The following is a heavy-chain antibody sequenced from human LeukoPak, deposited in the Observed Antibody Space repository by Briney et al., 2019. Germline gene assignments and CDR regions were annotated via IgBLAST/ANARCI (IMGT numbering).Heavy chain of an antibody. J-gene: IGHJ4*02. CDR2: IYSGGTT. CDR3: AREGRFQSFDY. CDR1: GFSVGSNY. V-gene: IGHV3-53*01. Sequence: PGGSLRLSCAASGFSVGSNYMSWVRQAPGKGLEWVSVIYSGGTTHYAESVMGRFTISRDDSHNTVHLHMSGLRGEDTAVYYCAREGRFQSFDYWGQGTLVAVSS.